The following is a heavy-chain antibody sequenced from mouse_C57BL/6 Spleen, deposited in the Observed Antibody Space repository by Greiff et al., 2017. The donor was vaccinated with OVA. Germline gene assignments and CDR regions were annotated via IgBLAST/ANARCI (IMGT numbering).Heavy chain of an antibody. J-gene: IGHJ2*01. V-gene: IGHV5-9*01. D-gene: IGHD2-12*01. Sequence: EVKLVESGGGLVKPGGSLKLSCAASGFTFSSYTMSWVRQTPEKRLEWVATISGGGGNTYYPASVKGRFTITRDNAKNTLYLQLSSLRSEDTALYYCARQCYDVYYFDYWGQGTTLTVSS. CDR3: ARQCYDVYYFDY. CDR1: GFTFSSYT. CDR2: ISGGGGNT.